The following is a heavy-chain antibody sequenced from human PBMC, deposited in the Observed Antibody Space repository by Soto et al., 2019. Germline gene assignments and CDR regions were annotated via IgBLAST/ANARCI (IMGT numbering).Heavy chain of an antibody. J-gene: IGHJ4*02. V-gene: IGHV1-18*01. Sequence: ASVKVSCKASGYTFTSYGISWVRQAPGQGLEWMGWISAYNGNTNYAQKLQGRVTMTTDTSTSTAYMELRSLRSDDTAVYYCAREMTTVTVYYFDYWGQGTLVTVSS. CDR1: GYTFTSYG. CDR3: AREMTTVTVYYFDY. CDR2: ISAYNGNT. D-gene: IGHD4-17*01.